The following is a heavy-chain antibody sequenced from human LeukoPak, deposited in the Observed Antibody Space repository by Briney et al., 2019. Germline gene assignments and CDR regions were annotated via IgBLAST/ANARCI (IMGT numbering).Heavy chain of an antibody. J-gene: IGHJ6*03. V-gene: IGHV4-59*01. Sequence: PSETLSLTCTVSGGSISSYYWSWIRQPPGKGLEWIGYIHYSGSTNYNPSLKSRVTISVDTSKNQFSLKLSSVTAADTAVYYCARTTEGYCRGRSCYSYYYYMDVWGKGTTVTVSS. CDR2: IHYSGST. D-gene: IGHD2-15*01. CDR1: GGSISSYY. CDR3: ARTTEGYCRGRSCYSYYYYMDV.